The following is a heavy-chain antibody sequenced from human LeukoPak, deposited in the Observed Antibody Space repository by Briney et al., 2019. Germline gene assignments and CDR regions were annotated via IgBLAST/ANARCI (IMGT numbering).Heavy chain of an antibody. V-gene: IGHV4-59*01. Sequence: PSETLSLTCTVSGGSISSYYWSWIRQPPGKGLEWRGHIYYSGSTNYNPSLKRRVTISVDTSKNQFSLKLSSVTAADTAVYYCARDALGYSSDYWGQGTLVTVSS. CDR2: IYYSGST. CDR3: ARDALGYSSDY. CDR1: GGSISSYY. D-gene: IGHD5-18*01. J-gene: IGHJ4*02.